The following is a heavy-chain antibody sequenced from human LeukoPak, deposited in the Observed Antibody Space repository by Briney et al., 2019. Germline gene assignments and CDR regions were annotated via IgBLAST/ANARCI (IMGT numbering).Heavy chain of an antibody. CDR3: AKLGSMITFGGVIGHDY. J-gene: IGHJ4*02. D-gene: IGHD3-16*02. CDR1: GFTFTSYA. V-gene: IGHV3-23*01. Sequence: GRSLRLSCAASGFTFTSYAMSWVRQAPGKGLEWVSAISGSGGSTYYADSVKGRFTISRDNSKNTLYLQMNSLRAEDTAVYYCAKLGSMITFGGVIGHDYWGQGTLVTVSS. CDR2: ISGSGGST.